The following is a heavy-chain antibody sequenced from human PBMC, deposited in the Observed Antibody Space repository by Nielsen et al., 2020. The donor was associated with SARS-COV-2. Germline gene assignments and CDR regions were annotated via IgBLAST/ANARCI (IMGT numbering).Heavy chain of an antibody. Sequence: SETLSLTCTVSGGSISSSSYYWGWIRQPPGKELEWIGSIYYSGSTYYNPSLKSRVTISVDTSKNQFSLKLSSVTAADTAVYYCARGGGATTDYYYYGMDVWGQGTTVTVSS. CDR2: IYYSGST. D-gene: IGHD1-26*01. J-gene: IGHJ6*02. CDR1: GGSISSSSYY. CDR3: ARGGGATTDYYYYGMDV. V-gene: IGHV4-39*01.